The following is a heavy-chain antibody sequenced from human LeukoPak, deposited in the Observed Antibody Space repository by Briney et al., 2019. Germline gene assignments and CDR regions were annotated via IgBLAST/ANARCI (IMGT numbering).Heavy chain of an antibody. CDR1: GFTFSSYE. V-gene: IGHV3-48*03. CDR2: ISSSGSTI. D-gene: IGHD2-15*01. Sequence: GGSLRLSCAASGFTFSSYEMNWVRQAPGKGLEWVSYISSSGSTIYYADSVKGRFTISRDNAKNSLYLQMNSLRAEDTAVYYCASLGGGSCYFYYYYGMDVWGQGTTVTVSS. J-gene: IGHJ6*02. CDR3: ASLGGGSCYFYYYYGMDV.